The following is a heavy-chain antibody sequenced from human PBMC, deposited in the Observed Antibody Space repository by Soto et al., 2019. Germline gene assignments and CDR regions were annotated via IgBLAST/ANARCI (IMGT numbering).Heavy chain of an antibody. CDR2: INTYNGNT. J-gene: IGHJ3*02. CDR1: GYTFTSYG. Sequence: GASVKVSCKASGYTFTSYGISWVRQAPGQGLEWMGWINTYNGNTNYAQKFQGRVTMTTDTSTSTAYMELRTLRSDDTAMYYCASQEMATKNVDAFDIWGQGTMVTVSS. CDR3: ASQEMATKNVDAFDI. D-gene: IGHD5-12*01. V-gene: IGHV1-18*01.